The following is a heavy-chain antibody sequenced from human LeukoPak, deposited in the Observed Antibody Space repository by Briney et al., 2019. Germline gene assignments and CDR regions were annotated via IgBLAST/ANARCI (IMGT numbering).Heavy chain of an antibody. CDR2: IHPGFLNI. V-gene: IGHV1-2*02. CDR3: ARDLYQLPSFDI. J-gene: IGHJ3*02. Sequence: GASVKVSCKTSGFTFSNYYVHWVRLAPGPGLEWLGNIHPGFLNIYYGQKFQGRVTMTRDTSISTAYMELSRLRSDDTAVYYCARDLYQLPSFDIWGQGTMVTVSS. CDR1: GFTFSNYY. D-gene: IGHD2-2*01.